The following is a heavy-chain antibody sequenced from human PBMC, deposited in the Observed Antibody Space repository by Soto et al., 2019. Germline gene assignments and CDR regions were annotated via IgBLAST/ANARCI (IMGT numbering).Heavy chain of an antibody. CDR1: GYTFTSYA. V-gene: IGHV1-3*01. D-gene: IGHD1-26*01. CDR2: INAGNGNT. J-gene: IGHJ6*02. Sequence: GASVKVSCKASGYTFTSYAMHWVRQAPGQRLEWMGWINAGNGNTKYSQKFQGRVTITRDTSASTAYMELRSLRSDDTAVYYCARDGVYYSGSYYGPLDYYYYGMDVWGQGTTVTVSS. CDR3: ARDGVYYSGSYYGPLDYYYYGMDV.